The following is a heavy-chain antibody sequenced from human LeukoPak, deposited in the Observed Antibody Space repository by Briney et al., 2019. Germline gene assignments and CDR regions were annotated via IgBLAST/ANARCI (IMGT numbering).Heavy chain of an antibody. CDR3: ARDLRARGYSYGYPSYFDY. J-gene: IGHJ4*02. V-gene: IGHV1-18*01. D-gene: IGHD5-18*01. Sequence: ASVKVSFKASGYTFTIYGISWVRQAPGQGLEGMGWISAYNGNTNYAQKLHGRFTITTDTSTSTAYMELRSLRSDDTAVYYCARDLRARGYSYGYPSYFDYWGQGTLVTVSS. CDR1: GYTFTIYG. CDR2: ISAYNGNT.